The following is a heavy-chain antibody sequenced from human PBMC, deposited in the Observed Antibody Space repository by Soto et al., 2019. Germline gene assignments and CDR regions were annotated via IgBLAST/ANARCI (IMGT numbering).Heavy chain of an antibody. CDR2: ISYDGNSE. J-gene: IGHJ4*02. CDR1: GFIFRSYA. D-gene: IGHD6-19*01. V-gene: IGHV3-30*04. Sequence: GGSLRLSCAASGFIFRSYAMHWVRQAPGKGLEWVASISYDGNSEYYGDSVKGRFTVSRDNPKNTLYLQMNSLRNEDTGVYYCASILSPGIAVAADSWGQGTLVTVSS. CDR3: ASILSPGIAVAADS.